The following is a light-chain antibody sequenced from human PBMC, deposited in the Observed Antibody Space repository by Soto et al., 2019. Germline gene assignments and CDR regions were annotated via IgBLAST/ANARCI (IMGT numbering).Light chain of an antibody. V-gene: IGKV3-20*01. CDR2: GAS. J-gene: IGKJ5*01. CDR3: QQYGSSPPVT. Sequence: EIVLTQSPGTLSLSPGKRATLSCRASQSVSRSYLAWYQQKPGQAPRLLIYGASGRATGIPDRFSGSGSGTDFTLTISRLEPEDFAVYYCQQYGSSPPVTFGQVTRLEIK. CDR1: QSVSRSY.